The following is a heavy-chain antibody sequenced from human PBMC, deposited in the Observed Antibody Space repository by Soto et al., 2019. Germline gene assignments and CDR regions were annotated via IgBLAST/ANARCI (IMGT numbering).Heavy chain of an antibody. CDR3: ARAYYDSSGYCDY. Sequence: SETLSLTCAVYGGSFSGYYWSWIRQPPGKGLEWIGEINHSGSTNYNPSLKSRVTISVDTSKNQFSLKLSSVTAADTAVYYCARAYYDSSGYCDYWGQGTLVTVS. D-gene: IGHD3-22*01. CDR1: GGSFSGYY. CDR2: INHSGST. J-gene: IGHJ4*02. V-gene: IGHV4-34*01.